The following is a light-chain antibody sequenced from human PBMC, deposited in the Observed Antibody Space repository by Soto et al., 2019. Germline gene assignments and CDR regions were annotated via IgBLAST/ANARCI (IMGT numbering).Light chain of an antibody. CDR2: DVS. V-gene: IGLV2-11*01. CDR3: CSFAGTSYV. J-gene: IGLJ1*01. Sequence: QSVLTQPRSVSGSPGQSVTISCTGTSSDVGGYNSVSWYQQHPGKAPKLMIYDVSKRPSGVPDRFSGSNSGNTASLTISGLQAEDEADYYCCSFAGTSYVFGTGTKLTVL. CDR1: SSDVGGYNS.